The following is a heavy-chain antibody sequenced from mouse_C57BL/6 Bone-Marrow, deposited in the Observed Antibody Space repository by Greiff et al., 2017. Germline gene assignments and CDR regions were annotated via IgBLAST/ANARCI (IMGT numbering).Heavy chain of an antibody. CDR1: GFNIKDDY. CDR3: TTWEYSCGSSPAWFAY. CDR2: IDPENGDT. Sequence: EVKLVESGAELVRPGASVKLSCTASGFNIKDDYMHWVKQRPEQGLEWIGWIDPENGDTEYASKFQGKATITADTSSNTAYLQLSSLTSEDTAVYYCTTWEYSCGSSPAWFAYWGQGTLVTVSA. V-gene: IGHV14-4*01. D-gene: IGHD1-1*01. J-gene: IGHJ3*01.